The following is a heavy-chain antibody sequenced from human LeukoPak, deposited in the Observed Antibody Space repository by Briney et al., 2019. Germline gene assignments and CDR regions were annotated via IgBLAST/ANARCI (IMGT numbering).Heavy chain of an antibody. CDR3: AKHYYHITENEVSAFDI. J-gene: IGHJ3*02. Sequence: GGSLRLSCAASGFTFSSYGMSWVRQAPGKGLEWVSGISSGGSSKHYADSVKGHFTISRDNSKNTLYLQMNSLRAEDAAIYYCAKHYYHITENEVSAFDIWGQGTMVTVSS. CDR1: GFTFSSYG. V-gene: IGHV3-23*01. D-gene: IGHD3-22*01. CDR2: ISSGGSSK.